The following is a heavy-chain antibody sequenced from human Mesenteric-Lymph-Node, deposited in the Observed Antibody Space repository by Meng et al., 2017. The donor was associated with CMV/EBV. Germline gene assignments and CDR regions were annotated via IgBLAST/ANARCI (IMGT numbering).Heavy chain of an antibody. J-gene: IGHJ6*02. CDR2: IKSKTDGGTT. Sequence: GESLKISCAASGFTFSNYWMTWVRQAPGKGLEWVGRIKSKTDGGTTDYAAPVKGRFTISRDDSKNTLYLQMNSLKTEDTAVYYCTAVGLVVVIANRDVGGMDVWGQGTTVTVSS. V-gene: IGHV3-15*01. CDR3: TAVGLVVVIANRDVGGMDV. CDR1: GFTFSNYW. D-gene: IGHD2-21*01.